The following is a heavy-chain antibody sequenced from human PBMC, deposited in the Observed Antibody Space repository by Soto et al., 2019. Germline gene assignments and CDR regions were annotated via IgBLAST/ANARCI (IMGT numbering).Heavy chain of an antibody. J-gene: IGHJ6*02. V-gene: IGHV4-59*01. CDR3: ARERSGYDPHYYYYGMDV. CDR1: GGSISSYY. D-gene: IGHD5-12*01. CDR2: IYYSGST. Sequence: PSETLSLTCTVSGGSISSYYWSWIRQPPGKXLEWIGYIYYSGSTNYDPSLKSRVTISVDTSKNQFSLKLSSVTAADTAVYYCARERSGYDPHYYYYGMDVWGQGTTVTVSS.